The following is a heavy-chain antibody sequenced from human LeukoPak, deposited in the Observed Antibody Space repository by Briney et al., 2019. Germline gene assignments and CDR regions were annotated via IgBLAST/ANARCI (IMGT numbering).Heavy chain of an antibody. CDR3: ARDLGIAVAGNNWFDP. D-gene: IGHD6-19*01. V-gene: IGHV1-69*05. Sequence: SVKVSCKASGGTFSSYAISWVRQAPGQGLEWMGGIIPIFGTANYAQKFQGRVTITTDESTSTAYMELSSVRSEDTAVYYCARDLGIAVAGNNWFDPWGQGTLVTVSS. J-gene: IGHJ5*02. CDR1: GGTFSSYA. CDR2: IIPIFGTA.